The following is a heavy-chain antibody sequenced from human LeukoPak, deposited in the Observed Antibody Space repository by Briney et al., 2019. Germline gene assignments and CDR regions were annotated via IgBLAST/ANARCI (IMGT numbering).Heavy chain of an antibody. J-gene: IGHJ3*02. CDR3: ARDLQSYGSGRHDAFDI. V-gene: IGHV3-21*01. CDR1: GFTFSSYS. CDR2: ISSSSSYI. D-gene: IGHD3-10*01. Sequence: PGGSLRLSCAASGFTFSSYSMNSVRQAPGKGLEWVSSISSSSSYIYYADSVKGRFTISRDNAKNSLYLQMNSLRAEDTAVYYCARDLQSYGSGRHDAFDIWGQGTMVTVSS.